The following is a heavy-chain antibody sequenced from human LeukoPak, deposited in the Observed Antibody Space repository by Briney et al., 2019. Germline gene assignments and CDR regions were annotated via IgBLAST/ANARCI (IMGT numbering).Heavy chain of an antibody. CDR1: GGSFSSYY. Sequence: SETLSLTCAVSGGSFSSYYWSWIRQPPGKGLEWIGEINHSGSTNHNPSLKSRVTISVDTSKNQFSLKLSSVTAADTAVYYCASGWNKFWRVYHRMLEMDYFDYWGQGTLVTVSS. CDR3: ASGWNKFWRVYHRMLEMDYFDY. D-gene: IGHD3-3*01. CDR2: INHSGST. V-gene: IGHV4-34*01. J-gene: IGHJ4*02.